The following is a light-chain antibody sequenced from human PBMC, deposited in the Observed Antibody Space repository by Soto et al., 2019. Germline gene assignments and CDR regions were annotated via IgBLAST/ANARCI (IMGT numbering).Light chain of an antibody. CDR3: QQYNKWPLT. CDR1: QDVRRN. V-gene: IGKV3-15*01. J-gene: IGKJ5*01. CDR2: GAS. Sequence: EIVLTQSPATLSVSPGERAILSCRASQDVRRNLAWYHQKPGQAPRLLIYGASNRATAIPARFSGSGSGTDFTLTIISLESEDFAVYYCQQYNKWPLTFGQGPRLEIK.